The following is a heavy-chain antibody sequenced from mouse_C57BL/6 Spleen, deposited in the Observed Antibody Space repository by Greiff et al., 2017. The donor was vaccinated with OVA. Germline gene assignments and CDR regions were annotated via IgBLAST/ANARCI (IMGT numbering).Heavy chain of an antibody. V-gene: IGHV1-53*01. CDR3: ASSPITTVVATNAMDY. Sequence: VQLQQPGTELVKPGASVKLSCKASGYTFTSYWMHWVKQRPGQGLEWIGNINPSNGGTNYNEKFKSKATLTVDKSSSTAYMQLSSLTSEDSAVYYCASSPITTVVATNAMDYWGQGTSVTVSS. J-gene: IGHJ4*01. CDR2: INPSNGGT. CDR1: GYTFTSYW. D-gene: IGHD1-1*01.